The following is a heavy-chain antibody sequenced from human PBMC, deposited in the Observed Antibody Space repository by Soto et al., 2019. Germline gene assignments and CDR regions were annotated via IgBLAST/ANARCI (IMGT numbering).Heavy chain of an antibody. CDR2: MNPNSGNT. V-gene: IGHV1-8*01. J-gene: IGHJ6*03. D-gene: IGHD5-12*01. CDR3: ARLYSGYDLLIYYYYYMDV. CDR1: GYTFTSYD. Sequence: ASVKVSCKASGYTFTSYDINWVRQATGQGLEWMGWMNPNSGNTGYAQKFQGRVTMTRNTSISTAYMELSSLRSEDTAVYYCARLYSGYDLLIYYYYYMDVWGKGTTVTVSS.